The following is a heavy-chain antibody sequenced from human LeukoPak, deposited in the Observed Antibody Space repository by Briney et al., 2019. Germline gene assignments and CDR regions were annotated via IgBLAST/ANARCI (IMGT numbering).Heavy chain of an antibody. V-gene: IGHV3-30-3*01. CDR2: ISYDGSNK. D-gene: IGHD6-13*01. CDR3: AKDRAQYTSSWDEYFDC. Sequence: PGGSLRLSCAASGFTFSSYAMHWVRQAPGKGLEWVAVISYDGSNKYYADSVKGRFTISRDNSKSTLYLEMNSLRADDTAVYHCAKDRAQYTSSWDEYFDCWGQGTLVTVSS. CDR1: GFTFSSYA. J-gene: IGHJ4*02.